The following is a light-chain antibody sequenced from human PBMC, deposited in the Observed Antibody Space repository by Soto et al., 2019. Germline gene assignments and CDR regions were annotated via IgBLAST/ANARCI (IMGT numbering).Light chain of an antibody. V-gene: IGKV3-20*01. CDR2: GAS. CDR1: QSVSTSY. J-gene: IGKJ2*01. CDR3: QQYGSSSLYT. Sequence: EIVLTQSPGTLSLSPGERATLSCRASQSVSTSYLAWYQQKPGQAPRLLIYGASSRATGIPDRFSGSGSGTDFTLTIIRLEPEDFAVYYCQQYGSSSLYTFGQGTKLEIK.